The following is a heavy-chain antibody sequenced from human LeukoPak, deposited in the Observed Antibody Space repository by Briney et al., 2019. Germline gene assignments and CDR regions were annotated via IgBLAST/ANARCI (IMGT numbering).Heavy chain of an antibody. Sequence: SETLSLTCTVSGASIRSYYWNWLRQPPGKGLEWIGYINYSGSTNSNPPLKSRATISMDTSKHHFSLKLSSVTAADTAVYFCARDTRSYDSSGYYFCDFWGQGTLVTVSS. J-gene: IGHJ4*02. V-gene: IGHV4-59*01. D-gene: IGHD3-22*01. CDR2: INYSGST. CDR3: ARDTRSYDSSGYYFCDF. CDR1: GASIRSYY.